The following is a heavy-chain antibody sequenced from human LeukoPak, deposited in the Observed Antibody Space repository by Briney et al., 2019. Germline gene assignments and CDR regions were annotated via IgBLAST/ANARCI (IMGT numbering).Heavy chain of an antibody. J-gene: IGHJ2*01. CDR3: AKVASYWYFDL. CDR2: ISVSGDPT. V-gene: IGHV3-23*01. Sequence: GGSLRLSCAASGFTFSSYAMSWVRQAPGKGLEWVSAISVSGDPTYYADSVKGRFTISRDNSKNTLYLQMSGLRAGDTAVYYCAKVASYWYFDLWGRGTLVTVSS. CDR1: GFTFSSYA.